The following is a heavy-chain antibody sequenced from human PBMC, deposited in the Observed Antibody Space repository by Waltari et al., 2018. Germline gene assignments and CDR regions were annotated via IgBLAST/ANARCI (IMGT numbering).Heavy chain of an antibody. J-gene: IGHJ4*02. CDR1: GFTFSRYA. V-gene: IGHV3-30*01. D-gene: IGHD1-1*01. CDR2: ISYDGSNK. Sequence: QVQLVESGGGVVQPGRSLRLSCAASGFTFSRYAMHWVRQAPGKGLEWVAVISYDGSNKYYADSVKGRFTISRDNSKNTLYLQMNSLRAEDTAVYYCARDKGYGRPAAYFDYWGQGTLVTVSS. CDR3: ARDKGYGRPAAYFDY.